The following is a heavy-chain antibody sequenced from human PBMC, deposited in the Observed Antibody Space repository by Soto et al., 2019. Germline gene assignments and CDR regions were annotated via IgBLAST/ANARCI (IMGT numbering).Heavy chain of an antibody. D-gene: IGHD3-22*01. J-gene: IGHJ3*02. V-gene: IGHV3-11*06. CDR3: ARPPVGITMRLVAFDI. Sequence: GGSLRLSCAASGSSFRDYYMSWIRQSPGKGLEWLSYITSSSSYTHYADSVKGRFTISRDNAKNSLYLQMNSLRTEDTAVYYCARPPVGITMRLVAFDIWGQGTVVTVSS. CDR2: ITSSSSYT. CDR1: GSSFRDYY.